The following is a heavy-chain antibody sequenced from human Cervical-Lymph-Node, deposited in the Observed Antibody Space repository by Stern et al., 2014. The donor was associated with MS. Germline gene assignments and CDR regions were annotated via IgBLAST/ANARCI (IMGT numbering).Heavy chain of an antibody. V-gene: IGHV2-5*02. CDR2: IYWDDDK. J-gene: IGHJ4*02. CDR1: GFSLSTSGVG. Sequence: QVTLRESGPTLVKPTQTLTLTCTFSGFSLSTSGVGVGWIRQPPGKALEWLALIYWDDDKRYSPSLKSRLTITKDTSKNQVVLTMTNMDPVDTATYYCAHRHSGWAAAGGELDYWGQGTLVTVSS. CDR3: AHRHSGWAAAGGELDY. D-gene: IGHD6-13*01.